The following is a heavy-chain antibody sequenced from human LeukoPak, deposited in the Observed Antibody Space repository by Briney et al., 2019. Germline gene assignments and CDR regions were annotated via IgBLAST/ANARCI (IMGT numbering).Heavy chain of an antibody. D-gene: IGHD6-6*01. J-gene: IGHJ4*02. CDR3: AKDLSSSPLATFDY. V-gene: IGHV3-9*01. CDR1: GFTIDDYA. Sequence: PGRSLRLSCAASGFTIDDYAMHWVRQAPGKGLEWVSGISWNSGSIGYADSVKGRFTISRDNAKNSLYLQMNSLRAEDTALYYCAKDLSSSPLATFDYWGQGTLVTVSS. CDR2: ISWNSGSI.